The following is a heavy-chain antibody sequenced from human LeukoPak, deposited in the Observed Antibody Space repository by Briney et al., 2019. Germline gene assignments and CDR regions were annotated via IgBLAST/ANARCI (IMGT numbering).Heavy chain of an antibody. V-gene: IGHV3-23*01. CDR1: GFTFSSYA. D-gene: IGHD3-10*01. Sequence: GGSLRLSCAASGFTFSSYAMSWVRQAPGKGLEWVSAISGSGGSTYYADSVKGRFTISRDNSKNTLYLQMNSLRAEDTAVYYCARDLRWYGSGSSQSPGGYWGQGTLVTVSS. J-gene: IGHJ4*02. CDR3: ARDLRWYGSGSSQSPGGY. CDR2: ISGSGGST.